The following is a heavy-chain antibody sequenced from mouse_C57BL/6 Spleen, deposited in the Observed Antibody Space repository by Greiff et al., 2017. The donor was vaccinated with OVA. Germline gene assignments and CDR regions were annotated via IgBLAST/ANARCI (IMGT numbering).Heavy chain of an antibody. V-gene: IGHV5-6*01. CDR1: GFTFSSYG. CDR3: ARRGYLFDY. Sequence: EVQVVESGGDLVKPGGSLKLSCAASGFTFSSYGMSWVRQTPDKRLEWVATISSGGSYTYYPDSVKGRFTISRDNAKNTLYLQMSSLKSEDTAMYYCARRGYLFDYWGQGTTLTVSS. CDR2: ISSGGSYT. J-gene: IGHJ2*01. D-gene: IGHD2-2*01.